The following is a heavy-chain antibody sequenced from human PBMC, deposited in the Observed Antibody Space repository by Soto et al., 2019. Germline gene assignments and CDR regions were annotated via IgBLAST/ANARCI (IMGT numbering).Heavy chain of an antibody. CDR3: DIRGLSKSEVRGYFDY. Sequence: EVQLLESGGGLVQPGGSLRLSCAASGFTFSSYDMTWVRQAPGKGLEWVSAISGSGGSTNYGDSVKGRFIISRDNSKNTLFMKMNSLRVEDTAVYYCDIRGLSKSEVRGYFDYWGRGTLVTVSS. J-gene: IGHJ4*02. D-gene: IGHD3-10*01. V-gene: IGHV3-23*01. CDR1: GFTFSSYD. CDR2: ISGSGGST.